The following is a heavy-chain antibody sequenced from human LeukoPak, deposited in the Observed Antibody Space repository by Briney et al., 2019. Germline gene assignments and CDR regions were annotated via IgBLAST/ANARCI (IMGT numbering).Heavy chain of an antibody. V-gene: IGHV1-69*04. CDR1: RGTFSSYA. CDR3: ASPGGYSYGRDGFDY. D-gene: IGHD5-18*01. Sequence: SVKVSCKASRGTFSSYAISWVRQAPGQGREWMGRIIPIFGIANYAQNFQGRVTITADKSTSTAYMELSSLRSEDTAVYYCASPGGYSYGRDGFDYWGQGTLVTVSS. CDR2: IIPIFGIA. J-gene: IGHJ4*02.